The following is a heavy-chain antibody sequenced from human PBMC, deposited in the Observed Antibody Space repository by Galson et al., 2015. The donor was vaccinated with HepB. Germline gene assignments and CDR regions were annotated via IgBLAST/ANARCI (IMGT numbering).Heavy chain of an antibody. CDR3: ARERGSIFSQLFYFDY. D-gene: IGHD3-9*01. V-gene: IGHV3-48*04. CDR2: ISSSSSTTI. CDR1: GFTFNGYS. J-gene: IGHJ4*02. Sequence: LRLSCAASGFTFNGYSMNWVRQAPGKGLEWLSYISSSSSTTIYYADAVKGRFTISRDNAKSSLYLQMNSLRAEGTAVYYCARERGSIFSQLFYFDYWGQGALVTVSS.